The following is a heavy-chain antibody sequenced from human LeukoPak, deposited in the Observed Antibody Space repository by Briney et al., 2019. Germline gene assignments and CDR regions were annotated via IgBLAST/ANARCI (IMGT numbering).Heavy chain of an antibody. CDR1: GYTFTGYY. Sequence: GASVKVSCKASGYTFTGYYMHWVRQAPGQGLEWMGWINPNSGGTNYAQKFQGRVTMTRDTSISTAYMELSRLRSEDTAVYYCARGNTMVRGAQPFDPWGQGTLVTVSS. CDR2: INPNSGGT. V-gene: IGHV1-2*02. CDR3: ARGNTMVRGAQPFDP. D-gene: IGHD3-10*01. J-gene: IGHJ5*02.